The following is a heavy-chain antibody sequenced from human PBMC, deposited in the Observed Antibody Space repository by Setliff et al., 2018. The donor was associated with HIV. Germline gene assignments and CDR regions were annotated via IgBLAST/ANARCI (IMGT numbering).Heavy chain of an antibody. D-gene: IGHD6-19*01. CDR2: FMYTDIHYVNYLN. Sequence: SETLSLTCAVSGASFVGDNHWSWIRQTPERGLEWIAYFMYTDIHYVNYLNYRNPSLASRLSISVDKSKNQFSLTLSSVTAADTAVYYCARARSDWYNVRPYYFDLWGQGTPVTGS. CDR3: ARARSDWYNVRPYYFDL. J-gene: IGHJ4*02. V-gene: IGHV4-30-4*01. CDR1: GASFVGDNH.